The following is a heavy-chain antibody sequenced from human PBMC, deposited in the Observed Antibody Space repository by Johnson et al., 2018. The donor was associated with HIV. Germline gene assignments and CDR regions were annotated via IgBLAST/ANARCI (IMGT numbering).Heavy chain of an antibody. CDR1: RFTFSTYG. CDR2: ISYDGSNK. V-gene: IGHV3-30*03. CDR3: ARVKQQVVRVGSDAFDI. Sequence: VQLVESGGGVVQPGRSLRLSCAASRFTFSTYGMHWVRQAPGKGLEWVAVISYDGSNKYYADSVKGLFTLSRDNSKNKLYLQMNSLRAEDTAVYYCARVKQQVVRVGSDAFDIWGQGTMVTVSS. D-gene: IGHD6-13*01. J-gene: IGHJ3*02.